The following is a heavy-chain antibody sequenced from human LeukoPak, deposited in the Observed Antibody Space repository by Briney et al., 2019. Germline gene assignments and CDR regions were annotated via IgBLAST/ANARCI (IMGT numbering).Heavy chain of an antibody. D-gene: IGHD4-17*01. CDR2: INPNSGGT. Sequence: ASVTVSCKAFGYTFTGYYIHWVRQAPGQGLEWMGWINPNSGGTNYAQKFQGRVTMTRDTSISTAYMELSSLRSEDTAVYYCAAPHMAVTKEGDNWFDPWGQGTLVTVSS. J-gene: IGHJ5*02. CDR1: GYTFTGYY. CDR3: AAPHMAVTKEGDNWFDP. V-gene: IGHV1-2*02.